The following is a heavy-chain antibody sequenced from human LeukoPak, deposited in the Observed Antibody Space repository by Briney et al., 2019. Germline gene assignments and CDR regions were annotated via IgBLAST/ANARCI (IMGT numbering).Heavy chain of an antibody. CDR2: ISGGGGSA. D-gene: IGHD2-15*01. V-gene: IGHV3-23*01. CDR3: AARPLLPPRFDY. J-gene: IGHJ4*02. Sequence: GGSLRLSCAASGFTFSSYGMHWVRQAPAKGLQWVSAISGGGGSAYYADSVKGRFTISRDNSKITLYLQMNSLRAEDTAIYYCAARPLLPPRFDYWGQGTLVTVSS. CDR1: GFTFSSYG.